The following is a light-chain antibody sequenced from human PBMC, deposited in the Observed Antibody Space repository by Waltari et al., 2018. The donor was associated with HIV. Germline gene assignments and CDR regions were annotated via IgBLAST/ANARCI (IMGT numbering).Light chain of an antibody. CDR1: SYNIGSNT. CDR3: SVWDDSLNGRV. CDR2: SNN. V-gene: IGLV1-44*01. Sequence: QSVLTQPPSASGTPGQRVTISCSGSSYNIGSNTVNWYQQLPGTAPKLLMYSNNQRPSGVPDRFSGSKSGTSASLAISGLQSEDDADYYCSVWDDSLNGRVFGTGTKVTVL. J-gene: IGLJ1*01.